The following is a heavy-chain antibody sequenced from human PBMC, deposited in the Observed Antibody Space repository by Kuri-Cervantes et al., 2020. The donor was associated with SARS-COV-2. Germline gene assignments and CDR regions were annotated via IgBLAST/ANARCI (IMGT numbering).Heavy chain of an antibody. V-gene: IGHV3-30*03. CDR3: ARRAIAFDI. CDR1: GFTFSSYG. J-gene: IGHJ3*02. Sequence: GESLKISCAASGFTFSSYGMHWVRQAPGKGLEWVAVISYDGSNKYYTDSVKGRFTISRDNAKNSLYLQMNSLRAEDTAVYYCARRAIAFDIWGQGTMVTVSS. CDR2: ISYDGSNK. D-gene: IGHD2-2*01.